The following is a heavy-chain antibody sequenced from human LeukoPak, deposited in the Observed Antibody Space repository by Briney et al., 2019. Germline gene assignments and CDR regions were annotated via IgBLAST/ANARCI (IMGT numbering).Heavy chain of an antibody. J-gene: IGHJ4*02. Sequence: GASVKVSCKASGVIFSNFAFNWVRQAPGQGLEWMGRIIPILDLAHFTQKFQGRLTITADKSTNTGYMELSSLTAEDTAVYYCARVRGGPESVRYHLDYWGQGIRVTVSS. V-gene: IGHV1-69*04. CDR3: ARVRGGPESVRYHLDY. CDR1: GVIFSNFA. D-gene: IGHD6-19*01. CDR2: IIPILDLA.